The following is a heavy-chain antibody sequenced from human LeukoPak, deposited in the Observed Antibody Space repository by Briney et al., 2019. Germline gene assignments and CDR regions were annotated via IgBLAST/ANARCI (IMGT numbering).Heavy chain of an antibody. CDR2: INPNSGGT. Sequence: GASVKVSCKASGYTFTGYYMHWVRQAPGQGLEWMGWINPNSGGTNYAQKFQGRVTMTRDTSTSTVYMELSSLRSEDTAVYHCAREYSSGWYLDYWGQGTLVTVSS. D-gene: IGHD6-19*01. CDR1: GYTFTGYY. J-gene: IGHJ4*02. V-gene: IGHV1-2*02. CDR3: AREYSSGWYLDY.